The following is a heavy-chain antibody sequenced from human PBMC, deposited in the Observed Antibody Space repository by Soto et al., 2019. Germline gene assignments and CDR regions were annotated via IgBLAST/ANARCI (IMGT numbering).Heavy chain of an antibody. D-gene: IGHD2-15*01. V-gene: IGHV4-31*03. J-gene: IGHJ4*02. CDR1: GGSISSGGYY. CDR3: ARVGKLGYCSGGSCYFDY. Sequence: SETLSLTCTVSGGSISSGGYYWSWIRQHPGKGLEWIGYIYYSGSTYYNPSLKSRVTISVDTSKNQFSLKLSSVTAADTAVYYCARVGKLGYCSGGSCYFDYWGQGTLVTVSS. CDR2: IYYSGST.